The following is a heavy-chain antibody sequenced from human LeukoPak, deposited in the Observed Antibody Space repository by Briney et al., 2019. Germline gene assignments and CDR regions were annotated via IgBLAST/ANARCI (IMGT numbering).Heavy chain of an antibody. V-gene: IGHV3-21*01. CDR2: ISSSSSSYI. D-gene: IGHD6-13*01. CDR1: GFTFSSYS. CDR3: ARAISSSWSGRDYGMDV. J-gene: IGHJ6*02. Sequence: PGGSLRLSCAASGFTFSSYSMNWVRQAPGKGLEWVSSISSSSSSYIYYADSVKGRFTISRDNAKNSLYLQMNSLRAEDTAVYYCARAISSSWSGRDYGMDVWGQGTTVTVSS.